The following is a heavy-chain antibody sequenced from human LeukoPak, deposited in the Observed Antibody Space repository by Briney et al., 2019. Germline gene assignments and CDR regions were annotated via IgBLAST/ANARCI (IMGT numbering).Heavy chain of an antibody. CDR3: ARVDSSSWYGNFDY. CDR2: INHSGST. V-gene: IGHV4-34*01. J-gene: IGHJ4*02. Sequence: SETLSLTCAVYGGSFSGYYWSWIRQPPGKGLEWIGEINHSGSTNYNPSLKSRVTISVDTSKNQFSLKLSSVAAADTAVYYCARVDSSSWYGNFDYWGQGTLVTVSS. D-gene: IGHD6-13*01. CDR1: GGSFSGYY.